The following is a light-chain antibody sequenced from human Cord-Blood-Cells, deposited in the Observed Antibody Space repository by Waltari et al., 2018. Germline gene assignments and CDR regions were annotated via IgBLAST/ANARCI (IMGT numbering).Light chain of an antibody. CDR2: AAS. V-gene: IGKV1-39*01. Sequence: DIQMTQSPSSLSASVGDRVTITCRASQSSSSYLHWYHQKPGKAPKLLISAASSFKSGVPSRFSGSGSGTDFTVTISSLQPEDCSTYYCQQSYSTPHTFGQGTKLEIK. CDR1: QSSSSY. CDR3: QQSYSTPHT. J-gene: IGKJ2*01.